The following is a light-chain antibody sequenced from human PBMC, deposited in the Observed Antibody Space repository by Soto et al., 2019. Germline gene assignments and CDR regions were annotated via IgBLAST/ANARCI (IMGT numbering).Light chain of an antibody. CDR1: QSISSN. CDR3: QQYSNWPPIT. J-gene: IGKJ5*01. CDR2: GAS. V-gene: IGKV3-15*01. Sequence: EIVMTQSPATLSVSPGERATLSCRASQSISSNLAWYQQKPGRAPRLLIYGASTRATGIPARFSGSGSGTEFSLTITNLQSEDFAVYFCQQYSNWPPITFGQGTRLEIK.